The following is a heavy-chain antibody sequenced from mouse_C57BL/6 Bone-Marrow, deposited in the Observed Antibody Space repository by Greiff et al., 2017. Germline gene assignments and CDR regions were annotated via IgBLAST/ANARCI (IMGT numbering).Heavy chain of an antibody. J-gene: IGHJ4*01. V-gene: IGHV1-82*01. CDR2: IYPGDGDT. CDR1: GYAFSSSW. D-gene: IGHD1-1*01. Sequence: QVQLQQSGPELVKPGASVKISCKASGYAFSSSWMNWVKQRPGKGLEWIGRIYPGDGDTNYNGKFKGKATLTADKSSSTAYMQLSSLTSEDSAVYFCARWRYYGSSYEAMDYWGQGTSVTVSS. CDR3: ARWRYYGSSYEAMDY.